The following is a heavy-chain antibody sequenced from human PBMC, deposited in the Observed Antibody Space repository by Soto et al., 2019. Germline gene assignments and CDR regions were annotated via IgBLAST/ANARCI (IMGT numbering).Heavy chain of an antibody. CDR3: AKVGYLVVDNFDY. V-gene: IGHV3-23*01. J-gene: IGHJ4*02. D-gene: IGHD2-21*01. CDR1: GFTFTNYA. Sequence: GGSLRLSCAASGFTFTNYAMSWVRQAPGKGLEWVTTISGSGGTTYHADSVKGRFTISRDNSKNTLFLQMNSLRAEDTAVYYCAKVGYLVVDNFDYWGQGALVTVSS. CDR2: ISGSGGTT.